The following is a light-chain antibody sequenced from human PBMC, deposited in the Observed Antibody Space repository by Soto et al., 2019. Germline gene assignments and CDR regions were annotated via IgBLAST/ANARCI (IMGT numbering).Light chain of an antibody. J-gene: IGKJ1*01. V-gene: IGKV3-15*01. Sequence: EVVMTQSPATLSVSPGERATLSCRASQSVSSNLAWYQQKPGQAPRLLIYGASTRTTGIPARFIGSGSGSVFTLTIGSLRLEVLGFYSCQQKKNWLPWTLVEGPKGKIK. CDR1: QSVSSN. CDR3: QQKKNWLPWT. CDR2: GAS.